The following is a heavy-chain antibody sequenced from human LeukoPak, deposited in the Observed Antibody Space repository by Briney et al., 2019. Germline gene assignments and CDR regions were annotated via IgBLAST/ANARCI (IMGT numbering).Heavy chain of an antibody. Sequence: GGSLRLSCAASRFTVSSNYMSWVRQAPGKGLEWISVIYSGGSTYYAVSVKGGFTISRDNSKNTLYLQMNSLRAEDTARYYCASSGWLPRGAFDVWGQGTMVTVSS. J-gene: IGHJ3*01. CDR1: RFTVSSNY. V-gene: IGHV3-66*01. CDR3: ASSGWLPRGAFDV. CDR2: IYSGGST. D-gene: IGHD6-19*01.